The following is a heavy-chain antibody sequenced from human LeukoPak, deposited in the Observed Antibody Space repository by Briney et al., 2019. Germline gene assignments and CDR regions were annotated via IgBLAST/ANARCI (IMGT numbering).Heavy chain of an antibody. CDR1: GGSISSGDYY. J-gene: IGHJ4*02. CDR3: AREGGFYCSSTSCYGLDY. Sequence: SQTLSLICTVSGGSISSGDYYWSWIRQPPGKGLEWIGYIYYSGSTYYNPSLKSRVTISVDTSKNQFSLKLSSVTAADTAVYYCAREGGFYCSSTSCYGLDYWGQGTLVTVSS. CDR2: IYYSGST. V-gene: IGHV4-30-4*08. D-gene: IGHD2-2*01.